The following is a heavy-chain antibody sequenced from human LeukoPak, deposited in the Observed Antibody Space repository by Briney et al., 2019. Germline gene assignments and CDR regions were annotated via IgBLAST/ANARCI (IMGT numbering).Heavy chain of an antibody. Sequence: SETLSLTCTVSGGSISSYYWSWIRQPPGKGLEWIGYICYSGSTNYNPSLKSRVTISVDTSKNQFSLKLSSVTAADTAVYYCARERWGNTVLSYYYMDVWGKGTTVTVSS. D-gene: IGHD3-16*01. J-gene: IGHJ6*03. CDR2: ICYSGST. CDR1: GGSISSYY. V-gene: IGHV4-59*01. CDR3: ARERWGNTVLSYYYMDV.